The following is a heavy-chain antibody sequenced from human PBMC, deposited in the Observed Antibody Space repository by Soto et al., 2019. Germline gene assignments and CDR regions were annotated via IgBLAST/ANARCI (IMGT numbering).Heavy chain of an antibody. Sequence: ASVEGSCKASGFTFTSYGISWVRQAPGQGLEWMGWISAYNGNTNYAQKLQGRVTMTTDTSTSTAYMELRSLRSDDTAVYYCARDPRPDPPLFDYWGQGTLVTVSS. CDR1: GFTFTSYG. CDR3: ARDPRPDPPLFDY. J-gene: IGHJ4*02. CDR2: ISAYNGNT. V-gene: IGHV1-18*01.